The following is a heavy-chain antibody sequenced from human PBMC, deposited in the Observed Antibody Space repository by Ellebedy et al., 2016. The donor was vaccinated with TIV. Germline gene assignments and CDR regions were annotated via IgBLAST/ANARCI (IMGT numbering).Heavy chain of an antibody. CDR3: ARVRGTYAYGMDV. V-gene: IGHV3-48*02. CDR1: GLTFSSHS. Sequence: GESLKISCAASGLTFSSHSMYWVRQAPGKGLEWVSCIGTTGNTVYYADSVKGRFTISRDNAMNSLYLEMNSLRDEDTAVYYCARVRGTYAYGMDVWGQGTTVTVSS. J-gene: IGHJ6*02. CDR2: IGTTGNTV. D-gene: IGHD3-16*01.